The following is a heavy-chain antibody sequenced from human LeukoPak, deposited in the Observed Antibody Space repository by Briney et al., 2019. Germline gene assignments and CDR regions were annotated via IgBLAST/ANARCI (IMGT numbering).Heavy chain of an antibody. Sequence: PGGSLRLSCAASGFTFSSYGMHWVRQAPGKGLEWVAVIWYDGSNKYYADSVKGRFTISRDNSKNTLYLQMNSLRAEDTAVYYCARDLFLGYYDSSGYFDIWAKGQWSPSLQ. CDR2: IWYDGSNK. J-gene: IGHJ3*02. V-gene: IGHV3-33*01. CDR3: ARDLFLGYYDSSGYFDI. CDR1: GFTFSSYG. D-gene: IGHD3-22*01.